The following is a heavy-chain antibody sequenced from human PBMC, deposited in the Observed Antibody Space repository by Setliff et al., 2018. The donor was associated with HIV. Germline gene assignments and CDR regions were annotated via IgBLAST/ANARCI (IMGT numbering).Heavy chain of an antibody. Sequence: GASVKVSCKASGFTFTTYYMHWVRQAPGQGLEWMGIINPSGGSTTYAQKFQGRVTMTRDTSTSTVYMELSSLRSEDTAVYYCARDRVVVVPAAHQRHYYYYMDVWGKGTTVTVSS. V-gene: IGHV1-46*01. CDR2: INPSGGST. J-gene: IGHJ6*03. CDR3: ARDRVVVVPAAHQRHYYYYMDV. CDR1: GFTFTTYY. D-gene: IGHD2-2*01.